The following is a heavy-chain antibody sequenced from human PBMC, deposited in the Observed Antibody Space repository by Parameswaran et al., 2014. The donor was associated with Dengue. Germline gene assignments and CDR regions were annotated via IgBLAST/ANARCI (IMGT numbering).Heavy chain of an antibody. D-gene: IGHD3-22*01. Sequence: RWIRQPPGKGLEWVSTISNSVSDTYYADSVKGRFTISRDNGNNSLSLHMHSLRADDTAVYYCTKEVSYAMDVWGQGATVTVSS. J-gene: IGHJ6*02. V-gene: IGHV3-11*01. CDR3: TKEVSYAMDV. CDR2: ISNSVSDT.